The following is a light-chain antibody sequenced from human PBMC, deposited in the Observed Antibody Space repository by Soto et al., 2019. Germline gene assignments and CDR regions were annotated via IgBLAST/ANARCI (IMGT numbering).Light chain of an antibody. V-gene: IGKV1-5*01. CDR3: QQYHGSSGT. J-gene: IGKJ1*01. CDR2: DAS. Sequence: DIQMTQSPSTLSASVGDRVTITCRASLPIRNWLAWDQHKPGKAPKLLIYDASSVQSGVPSRFSGGGSATEFTLTISSLQPDDCATYYCQQYHGSSGTFGQGTKVDIK. CDR1: LPIRNW.